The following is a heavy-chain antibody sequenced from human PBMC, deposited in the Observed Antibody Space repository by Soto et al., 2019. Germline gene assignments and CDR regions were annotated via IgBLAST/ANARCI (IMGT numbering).Heavy chain of an antibody. D-gene: IGHD1-26*01. J-gene: IGHJ4*02. CDR1: GFTFSTYV. CDR2: IWYDGSNT. CDR3: AAYSGNYGPPY. Sequence: QPGGSLRLSCAASGFTFSTYVMHWVRQAPGKGLEWMAVIWYDGSNTYYADSMKGRFTISRDNSKNTLYLQMNSLRPEDTAVYYCAAYSGNYGPPYWGQGTLVTVSS. V-gene: IGHV3-33*01.